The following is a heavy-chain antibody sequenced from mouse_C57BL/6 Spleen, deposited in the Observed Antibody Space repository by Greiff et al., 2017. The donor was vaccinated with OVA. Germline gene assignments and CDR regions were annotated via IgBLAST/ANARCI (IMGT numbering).Heavy chain of an antibody. Sequence: DVKLQESGGGLVKPGGSLKLSCAASGFTFSDYGMHWVRQAPEKGLEWVAYISSGSSTIYYADTVKGRFTISRDNAENTLFLQMTSMRSEDTAMYYCARPRRLYYYGSSYYFDYWGQGTTLTVSS. J-gene: IGHJ2*01. D-gene: IGHD1-1*01. CDR2: ISSGSSTI. CDR1: GFTFSDYG. V-gene: IGHV5-17*01. CDR3: ARPRRLYYYGSSYYFDY.